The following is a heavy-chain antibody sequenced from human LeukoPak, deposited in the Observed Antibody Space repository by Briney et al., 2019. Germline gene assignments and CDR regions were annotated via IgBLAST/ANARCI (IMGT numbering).Heavy chain of an antibody. D-gene: IGHD3-16*01. J-gene: IGHJ4*02. CDR2: INHSGST. V-gene: IGHV4-34*01. Sequence: SETLSLTCAVYGGSFSGYYWSWLRQPPGKGLEWIGEINHSGSTNYNPSLKSRVTISVDTSKNQFSLKLSSVAAADTAVYYCASRSVGDGYFDYWGQGTLVTVSS. CDR1: GGSFSGYY. CDR3: ASRSVGDGYFDY.